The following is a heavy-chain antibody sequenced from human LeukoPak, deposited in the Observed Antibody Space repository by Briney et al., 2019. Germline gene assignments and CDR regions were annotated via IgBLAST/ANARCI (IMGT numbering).Heavy chain of an antibody. CDR2: IYYSGST. CDR3: ARNIVYSMDV. V-gene: IGHV4-59*12. Sequence: SETLSLTCTVSGGSISSYYWSWIRQPPGKGLEWIGCIYYSGSTNYNPSLKSRATLSVDKSKNQFSLNLNSVTAADTAVYYCARNIVYSMDVWGQGTTVTVS. J-gene: IGHJ6*02. CDR1: GGSISSYY. D-gene: IGHD2-15*01.